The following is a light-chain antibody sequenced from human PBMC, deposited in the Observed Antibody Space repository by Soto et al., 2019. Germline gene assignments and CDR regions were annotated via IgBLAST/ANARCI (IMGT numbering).Light chain of an antibody. CDR2: KES. CDR1: QSINIL. CDR3: QQYYSYPWT. Sequence: DIQMTQSPSTLSASVGDRVTITCRASQSINILLAWYQQKPGKAPNLLIYKESSLESGVPSRFSGSASGTEFTLTISSLQPDDFASYYCQQYYSYPWTFGQGTKVEIK. V-gene: IGKV1-5*03. J-gene: IGKJ1*01.